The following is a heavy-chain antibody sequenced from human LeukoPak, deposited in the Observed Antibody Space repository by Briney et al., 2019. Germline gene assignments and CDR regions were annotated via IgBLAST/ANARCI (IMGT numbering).Heavy chain of an antibody. Sequence: GASVKVFCKASGYTFTSYDINWVRHATGQGLEWMGWLSPNSGDTGYAQKFQGRVTMTRDTSISTAFMELTSLRSEDTAVYYCARGPPNWGFDFWGQGALVTVSS. CDR1: GYTFTSYD. J-gene: IGHJ4*02. D-gene: IGHD7-27*01. V-gene: IGHV1-8*01. CDR2: LSPNSGDT. CDR3: ARGPPNWGFDF.